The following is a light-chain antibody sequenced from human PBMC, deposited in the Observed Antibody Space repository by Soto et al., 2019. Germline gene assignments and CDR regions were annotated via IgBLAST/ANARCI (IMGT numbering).Light chain of an antibody. V-gene: IGLV2-8*01. Sequence: SGLTQPPSASGSAGHSVTISCTGTSSDGGGYNYVSWYQQHPGKAPKLMIYEVSKRPSGVPDRFSGSKSVNTASLAVSGLXAEDEADYYCSSYAGSNNFDVFGTGTKVTVL. CDR3: SSYAGSNNFDV. J-gene: IGLJ1*01. CDR1: SSDGGGYNY. CDR2: EVS.